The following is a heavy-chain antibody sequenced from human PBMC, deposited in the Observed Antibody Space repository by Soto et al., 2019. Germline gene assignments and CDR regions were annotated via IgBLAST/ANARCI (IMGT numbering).Heavy chain of an antibody. CDR2: ISYDGSNK. Sequence: QVQLVESGGGVVQPGRSLRLSCAASGFTFSSYGMHWVRQAPGKGLEWVAVISYDGSNKYYADSVKGRFTISRDNSKNTLYLQMNSLRAEDTAVYYCAKGEIAVAGTVADYWGQGTLVTVSS. CDR3: AKGEIAVAGTVADY. D-gene: IGHD6-19*01. V-gene: IGHV3-30*18. CDR1: GFTFSSYG. J-gene: IGHJ4*02.